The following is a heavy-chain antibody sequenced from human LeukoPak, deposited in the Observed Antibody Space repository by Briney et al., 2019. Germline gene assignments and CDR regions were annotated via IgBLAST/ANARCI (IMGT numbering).Heavy chain of an antibody. D-gene: IGHD3-16*02. CDR1: GFTFSSYS. Sequence: PGGSLRLSCAASGFTFSSYSMNWVRQAPGKGLEWVSYISSSSSTIYYADSVKGRFTISRDNAKNSLYLQMNSLRAEDTAVYYCAGNDRFMITFGGIIVPDAFDIWGQGTVVTVSS. CDR2: ISSSSSTI. CDR3: AGNDRFMITFGGIIVPDAFDI. V-gene: IGHV3-48*04. J-gene: IGHJ3*02.